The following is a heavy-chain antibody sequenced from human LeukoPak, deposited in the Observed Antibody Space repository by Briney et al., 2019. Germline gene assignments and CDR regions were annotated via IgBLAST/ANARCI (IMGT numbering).Heavy chain of an antibody. Sequence: ASVKVSCKASGGTFSSYAISWVRQAPGQGLEWVGGIIPIFGTANYAQKFQGRVTITADESTSTAYMELSSLRSEDTAVYYCARGGTGYSSSWPLDYWGQGTLVTVSS. J-gene: IGHJ4*02. CDR3: ARGGTGYSSSWPLDY. CDR1: GGTFSSYA. D-gene: IGHD6-13*01. V-gene: IGHV1-69*01. CDR2: IIPIFGTA.